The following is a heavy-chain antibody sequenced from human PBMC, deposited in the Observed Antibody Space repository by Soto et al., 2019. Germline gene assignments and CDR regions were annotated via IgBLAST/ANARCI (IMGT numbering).Heavy chain of an antibody. J-gene: IGHJ6*02. Sequence: AETLSLSCAIYGGSFSGFYWSWIREPPGKGLEWIGEINDSGTTNYNPSIKSRVTISADTSKTHFSLRLTPVTAADTAVYYCARETSQNVYPHYGVDVWGQGTTVT. V-gene: IGHV4-34*01. CDR1: GGSFSGFY. CDR3: ARETSQNVYPHYGVDV. CDR2: INDSGTT.